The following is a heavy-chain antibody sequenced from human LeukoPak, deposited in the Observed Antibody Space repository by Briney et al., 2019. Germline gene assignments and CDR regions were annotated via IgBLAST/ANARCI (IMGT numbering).Heavy chain of an antibody. CDR1: GFTFSSYA. J-gene: IGHJ4*02. CDR2: IKQDGSEK. D-gene: IGHD1-26*01. V-gene: IGHV3-7*03. CDR3: AKDGIIVGATFRVRGYFDY. Sequence: PGGSLRLSCAASGFTFSSYAMSWVRQAPGKGLEWVANIKQDGSEKYYVDSVKGRFTISRDNAKNSLYLQMNSLRAEDTALYYCAKDGIIVGATFRVRGYFDYWGQGTLVTVSS.